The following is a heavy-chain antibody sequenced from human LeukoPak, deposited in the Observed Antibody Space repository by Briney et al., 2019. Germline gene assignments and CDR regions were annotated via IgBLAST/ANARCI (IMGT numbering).Heavy chain of an antibody. D-gene: IGHD3-22*01. CDR3: AKGDSITMIGSAFDI. J-gene: IGHJ3*02. Sequence: QSGGSLRLSCAASAFTFSSYWMHWVRQGPGKGLEWVAVISYDGSNKYYADSVKGRFTISRDNSKNTLYLQMNSLRAEDTAVYYCAKGDSITMIGSAFDIWGHGTMVTVSS. V-gene: IGHV3-30*18. CDR2: ISYDGSNK. CDR1: AFTFSSYW.